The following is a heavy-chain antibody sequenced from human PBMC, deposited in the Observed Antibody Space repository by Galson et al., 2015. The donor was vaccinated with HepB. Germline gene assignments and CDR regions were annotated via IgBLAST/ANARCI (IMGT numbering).Heavy chain of an antibody. V-gene: IGHV3-74*01. J-gene: IGHJ4*02. CDR2: INSDGSYT. CDR1: GFTFSWYW. CDR3: ARTRGAAAGIFDY. Sequence: CLRLSCAASGFTFSWYWMHWVRQVPGKGLVWVARINSDGSYTTYADSVKGRFTISRDNAKNTLYLQMNSPRAEDTALYYCARTRGAAAGIFDYWGQGTLVTVSS. D-gene: IGHD6-13*01.